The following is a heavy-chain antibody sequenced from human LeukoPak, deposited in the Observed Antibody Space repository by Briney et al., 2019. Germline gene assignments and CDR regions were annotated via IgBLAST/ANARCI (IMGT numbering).Heavy chain of an antibody. Sequence: ASVKVSCKASGYTFTSYAMHWVRQAPGQRLEWMGWINAGNGNTKYSQKFQGRVTITTDTSASTAYMELSSLRSEDTAVYYCARDLPDDYGDYWFDPWGQGTLVTVSS. CDR3: ARDLPDDYGDYWFDP. CDR2: INAGNGNT. V-gene: IGHV1-3*01. CDR1: GYTFTSYA. J-gene: IGHJ5*02. D-gene: IGHD4-17*01.